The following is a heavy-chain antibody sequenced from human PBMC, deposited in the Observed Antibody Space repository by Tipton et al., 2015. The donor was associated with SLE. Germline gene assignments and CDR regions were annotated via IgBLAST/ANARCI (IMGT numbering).Heavy chain of an antibody. CDR1: GASINSNY. Sequence: TLSLTCTVSGASINSNYWTWIRQPPGKGLEWIGYLYTSGTTKYNPSLQGRVTISVDTPKNQLSLKLNSVTAADTAVYYCARVGLITPDAFDIWGEGTMVTVSS. V-gene: IGHV4-4*08. CDR2: LYTSGTT. D-gene: IGHD5-24*01. CDR3: ARVGLITPDAFDI. J-gene: IGHJ3*02.